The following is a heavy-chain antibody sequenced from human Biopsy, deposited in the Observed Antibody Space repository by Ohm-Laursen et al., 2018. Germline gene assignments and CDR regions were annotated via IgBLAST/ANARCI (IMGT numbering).Heavy chain of an antibody. D-gene: IGHD1-26*01. CDR3: ARVGAGAPSIDYFDY. CDR1: GGSIGSFF. CDR2: IYYSGST. J-gene: IGHJ4*02. Sequence: SDTLSLTWTVPGGSIGSFFWSWIRQPPGKGLEWIGYIYYSGSTNYNPSLRSRVTISVDRSKNQFSLELSSVTAADTAVYYCARVGAGAPSIDYFDYWGQGALVTVSS. V-gene: IGHV4-59*07.